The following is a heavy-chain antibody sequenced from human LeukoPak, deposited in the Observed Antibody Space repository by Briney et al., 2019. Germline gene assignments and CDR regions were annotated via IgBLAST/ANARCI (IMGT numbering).Heavy chain of an antibody. V-gene: IGHV4-61*01. J-gene: IGHJ5*02. CDR3: ARRVTLTGRNWFDP. D-gene: IGHD3-9*01. CDR1: GGSVSSGSYY. Sequence: SETLSLTCTVSGGSVSSGSYYWSWIRQPPGKGLEWIGYIYYSGSTNCNPSLKSRVTISVDTSKNQFSLKLSSVTAADTAVYYCARRVTLTGRNWFDPWGQGTLVTVSS. CDR2: IYYSGST.